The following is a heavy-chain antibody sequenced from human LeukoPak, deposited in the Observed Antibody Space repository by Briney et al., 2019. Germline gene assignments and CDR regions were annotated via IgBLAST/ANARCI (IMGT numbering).Heavy chain of an antibody. D-gene: IGHD6-19*01. CDR2: IYYSGST. Sequence: SETLSLTCAVSGYSISSYNWWGWIRQPPGKGLEWIAYIYYSGSTYYNPSLKSRVTMSVDTSKNQFSLKLSSVTAVDTAVYYCAKTHSSGFSFDFWGQGTLVTVSS. J-gene: IGHJ4*02. V-gene: IGHV4-28*01. CDR3: AKTHSSGFSFDF. CDR1: GYSISSYNW.